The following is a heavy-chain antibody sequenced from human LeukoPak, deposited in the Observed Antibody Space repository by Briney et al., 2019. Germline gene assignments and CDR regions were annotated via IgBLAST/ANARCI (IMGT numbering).Heavy chain of an antibody. J-gene: IGHJ3*01. Sequence: SETLSLTCTVSGGSISSYYWTWIRQPPGKGLEWIGYIYDSGSANYNPSLKSRVTISIDTSKNQFSLKLSSVTAADTAMYYCARRLGVADAFDVWAKGQGSPSLQ. D-gene: IGHD2-15*01. CDR3: ARRLGVADAFDV. CDR2: IYDSGSA. V-gene: IGHV4-59*08. CDR1: GGSISSYY.